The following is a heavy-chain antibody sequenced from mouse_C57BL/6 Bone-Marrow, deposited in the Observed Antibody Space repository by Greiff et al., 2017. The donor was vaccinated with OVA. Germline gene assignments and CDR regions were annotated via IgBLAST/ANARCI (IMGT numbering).Heavy chain of an antibody. J-gene: IGHJ2*01. CDR3: ARRSYGSSYGY. CDR1: GYTFTSYT. V-gene: IGHV1-4*01. CDR2: ITPSSGYT. Sequence: QVQLQQSGAELARPGASVKMSCKASGYTFTSYTMHWVKQRPGQGLEWIGYITPSSGYTKYKQKFKDKATLTADKSSSTAYMQLSSLTSEDSAVYYCARRSYGSSYGYWGQGTTLTVSS. D-gene: IGHD1-1*01.